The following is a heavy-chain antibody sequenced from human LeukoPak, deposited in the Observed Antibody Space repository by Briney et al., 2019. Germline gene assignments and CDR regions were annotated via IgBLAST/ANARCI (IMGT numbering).Heavy chain of an antibody. J-gene: IGHJ4*02. CDR2: ISGSGDNT. D-gene: IGHD3-10*01. CDR1: GFTFSSHG. V-gene: IGHV3-23*01. Sequence: GGSLRLSCAASGFTFSSHGMSWVRQAPGKGLEWVSTISGSGDNTYYADSVKGRFTISRDNSKNTLYLQMNSLRAEDTAVYYCARDITLVRGSLGYWGQGTLVTVSS. CDR3: ARDITLVRGSLGY.